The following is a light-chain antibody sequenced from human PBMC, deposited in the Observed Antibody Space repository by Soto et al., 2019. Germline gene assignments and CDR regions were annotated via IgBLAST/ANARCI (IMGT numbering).Light chain of an antibody. CDR3: QQYNNWPPWT. CDR1: QSVSNN. CDR2: GAS. J-gene: IGKJ1*01. Sequence: EIVMTQSPATLSVSPGERATLSCRARQSVSNNLAWYQQKPGQAPRLLIYGASTRATGIPARFSGSGSWTEFTLTISSLQSEDFAVYYCQQYNNWPPWTCGQGTKVEIK. V-gene: IGKV3-15*01.